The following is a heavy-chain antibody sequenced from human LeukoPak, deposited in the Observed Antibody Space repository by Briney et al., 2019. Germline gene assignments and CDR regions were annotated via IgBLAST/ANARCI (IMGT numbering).Heavy chain of an antibody. CDR3: AGGSSTDSYYFDY. D-gene: IGHD2-2*01. CDR2: ISSSSKFI. V-gene: IGHV3-21*01. J-gene: IGHJ4*02. CDR1: GFTFRYCS. Sequence: GGSLRLSCAASGFTFRYCSMNWVRQAPGKGLEWISSISSSSKFIYYADSVRGRFTISRDNAQNSVYLQMNSLRAEDTAVYFCAGGSSTDSYYFDYWGQGTLVTVSS.